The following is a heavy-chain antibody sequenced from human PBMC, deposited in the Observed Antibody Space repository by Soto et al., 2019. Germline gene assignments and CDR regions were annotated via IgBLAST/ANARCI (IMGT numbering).Heavy chain of an antibody. J-gene: IGHJ6*03. V-gene: IGHV3-48*01. CDR2: IGSSSSNT. Sequence: PGGSLRLSCAASGFTFYSYGMSWVRQAPGKGLEWVSSIGSSSSNTYYADSVKGRFTISRDNDKNSLYLQMNSLRAEDTAVYYATSSAYMDVWGKGTTVTVSS. CDR3: TSSAYMDV. D-gene: IGHD2-2*01. CDR1: GFTFYSYG.